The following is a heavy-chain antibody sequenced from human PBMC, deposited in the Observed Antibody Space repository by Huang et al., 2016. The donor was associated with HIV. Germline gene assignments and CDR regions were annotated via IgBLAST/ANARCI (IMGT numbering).Heavy chain of an antibody. CDR1: GGSIRSSDYH. CDR2: IYDKGST. J-gene: IGHJ6*03. V-gene: IGHV4-39*01. D-gene: IGHD3-10*01. Sequence: QLLLQESGPGLVKPSEALALTCAVSGGSIRSSDYHWGWIRQPPGKGLEGVGSIYDKGSTHYSPSLNSRVTIAVDTSKNLFFLNLTSMTAADTAVYYCARHREGPVAYYSGWGSHLNYMDVWGRGRTVVVSS. CDR3: ARHREGPVAYYSGWGSHLNYMDV.